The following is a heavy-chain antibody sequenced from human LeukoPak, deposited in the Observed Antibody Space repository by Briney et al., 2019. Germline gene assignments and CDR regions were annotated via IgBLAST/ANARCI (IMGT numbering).Heavy chain of an antibody. CDR3: ARGRFGEWDNRFDP. V-gene: IGHV1-2*02. Sequence: APVKVSCKASGYTFTGYYIHWVRQAPGQGLEWMAWINPNSGATNYAQKFQGRVTMTRDTSISTAYMELSRLTSDDTAVYFCARGRFGEWDNRFDPWGQGTLVTVSS. CDR1: GYTFTGYY. CDR2: INPNSGAT. J-gene: IGHJ5*02. D-gene: IGHD3-10*01.